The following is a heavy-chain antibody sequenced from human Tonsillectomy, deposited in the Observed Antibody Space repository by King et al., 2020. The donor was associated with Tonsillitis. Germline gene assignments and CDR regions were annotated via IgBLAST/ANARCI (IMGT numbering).Heavy chain of an antibody. V-gene: IGHV2-5*01. J-gene: IGHJ4*02. CDR3: AHSGYDILTGYPLYYFDY. CDR2: IYWNDDK. D-gene: IGHD3-9*01. Sequence: QVTLKESGPTLVKPTQTLTLTCTFSGFSPSTSGVGVGWIRQPPGKALEWLALIYWNDDKRYSPSLKSRLTITKDTSKNQVVLTMTNMDPVDTATYYCAHSGYDILTGYPLYYFDYWGQGTLVTVSS. CDR1: GFSPSTSGVG.